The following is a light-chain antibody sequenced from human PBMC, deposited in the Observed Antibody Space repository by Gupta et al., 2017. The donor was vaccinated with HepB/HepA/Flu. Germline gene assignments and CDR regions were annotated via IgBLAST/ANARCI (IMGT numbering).Light chain of an antibody. CDR1: QSVSSTY. V-gene: IGKV3-20*01. CDR2: GTS. CDR3: QQYSSLPRT. J-gene: IGKJ1*01. Sequence: MVLTQCPGPLSLPPGERATFSCRASQSVSSTYLAWYQQKPGQAPRLLIYGTSNRATGIPDRFSGSGAGTDFTLTISRLEPEDFAVYYCQQYSSLPRTFGQGTKVEIK.